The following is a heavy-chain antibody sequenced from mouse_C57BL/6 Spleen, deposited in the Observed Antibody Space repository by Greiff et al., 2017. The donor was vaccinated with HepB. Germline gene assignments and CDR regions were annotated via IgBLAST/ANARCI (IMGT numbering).Heavy chain of an antibody. Sequence: EVQLVESEGGLVQPGSSMKLSCTASGFTFSDYYMAWVRQVPEKGLEWVANINYDGSSTYYLDSLKSRFIISRDNAKNILYLQMSSLKSEDTATYYCARDRGKNGAGFAYWGQGTLVTVSA. D-gene: IGHD3-3*01. V-gene: IGHV5-16*01. CDR1: GFTFSDYY. CDR3: ARDRGKNGAGFAY. J-gene: IGHJ3*01. CDR2: INYDGSST.